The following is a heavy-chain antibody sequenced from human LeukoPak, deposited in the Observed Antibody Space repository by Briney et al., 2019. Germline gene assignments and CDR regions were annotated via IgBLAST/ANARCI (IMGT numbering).Heavy chain of an antibody. V-gene: IGHV1-69*13. J-gene: IGHJ4*02. CDR3: ARAGRVAGYYQLVNFDY. Sequence: SVKVSCKASGGTFSSYAISWVRQAPGQGLEWMGGIIPIVGTANYAQKFQGRVTITADESTSTAYMALSSLRSEDTAVYYCARAGRVAGYYQLVNFDYWGQGTLVTVSS. CDR1: GGTFSSYA. CDR2: IIPIVGTA. D-gene: IGHD3-22*01.